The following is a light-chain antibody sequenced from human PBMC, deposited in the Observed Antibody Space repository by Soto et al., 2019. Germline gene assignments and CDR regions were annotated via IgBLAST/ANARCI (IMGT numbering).Light chain of an antibody. J-gene: IGKJ1*01. V-gene: IGKV1-39*01. CDR2: AAS. Sequence: DIQLTHSPSSLSASVGDRVTITCRASQSISSYLNWYQQKPGKAPKLLIYAASSLQSGVPSRFSGSVSGTDFTLTISSLQPEDFATYYCQQSYSTPWTFGQGTKVDIK. CDR1: QSISSY. CDR3: QQSYSTPWT.